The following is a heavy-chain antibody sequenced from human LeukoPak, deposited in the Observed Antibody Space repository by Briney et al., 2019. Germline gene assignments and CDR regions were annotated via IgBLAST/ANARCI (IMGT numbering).Heavy chain of an antibody. V-gene: IGHV3-21*01. J-gene: IGHJ4*02. CDR2: ISSSSSYI. CDR3: AREDHSNYNY. Sequence: GGSLRLSCAASGFTFSSYSMNWVRQAPGKGLEWVSSISSSSSYIYYADSVKGRFTISRDNAKNSLYLQMNSLRVEDTAVYYCAREDHSNYNYWGQGTLVTVSS. D-gene: IGHD4-11*01. CDR1: GFTFSSYS.